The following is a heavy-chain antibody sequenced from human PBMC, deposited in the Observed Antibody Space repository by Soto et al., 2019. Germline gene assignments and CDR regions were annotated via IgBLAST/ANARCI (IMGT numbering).Heavy chain of an antibody. CDR2: ISGNSGSL. CDR3: AKDRYSSSAYYYYGMDG. D-gene: IGHD5-18*01. V-gene: IGHV3-9*01. CDR1: GFIFDDYA. Sequence: EVQLVESGGGLVQPGRSLRLSCAASGFIFDDYAMHWVRQAPGKGLEWVSVISGNSGSLGYADSVKGRFTISRDNAKNSLYLQMNSLRAEDTALYCCAKDRYSSSAYYYYGMDGWGQGTTVTVSS. J-gene: IGHJ6*02.